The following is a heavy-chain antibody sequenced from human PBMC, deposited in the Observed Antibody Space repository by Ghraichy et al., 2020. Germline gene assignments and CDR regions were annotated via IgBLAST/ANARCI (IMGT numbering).Heavy chain of an antibody. CDR2: ISGSGGST. CDR1: GFTVSSNY. D-gene: IGHD3-3*01. J-gene: IGHJ3*02. Sequence: AGSLRLSCAASGFTVSSNYMSWVRQAPGKGLEWVSAISGSGGSTYYADSVKGRFTISRDNSKNTLYLQMNSLRAEDTAVYYCAKEMRFLEWLLPDDAFDIWGQGTMVTVSS. V-gene: IGHV3-23*01. CDR3: AKEMRFLEWLLPDDAFDI.